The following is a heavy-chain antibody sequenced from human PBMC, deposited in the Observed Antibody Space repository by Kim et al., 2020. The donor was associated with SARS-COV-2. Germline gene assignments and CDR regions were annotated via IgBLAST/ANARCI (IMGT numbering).Heavy chain of an antibody. Sequence: SVKVSCKASGGTFSSYGITWVRQARGQGLEWMGRIIPILDRVNYAQKFQGRVTLTADKSTGTAYMELNSLTSEDTAIYYCARGDWSTTCDGCHHGMDVWGQGTTVNVSS. D-gene: IGHD2-21*02. CDR2: IIPILDRV. CDR3: ARGDWSTTCDGCHHGMDV. CDR1: GGTFSSYG. V-gene: IGHV1-69*04. J-gene: IGHJ6*02.